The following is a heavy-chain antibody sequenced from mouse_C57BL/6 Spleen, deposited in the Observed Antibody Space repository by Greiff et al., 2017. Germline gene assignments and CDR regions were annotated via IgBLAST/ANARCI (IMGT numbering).Heavy chain of an antibody. CDR1: GYAFSSYW. V-gene: IGHV1-80*01. D-gene: IGHD1-1*01. J-gene: IGHJ4*01. Sequence: VQLQESGAELVKPGASVKISCKASGYAFSSYWMNWVKQRPGKGLEWIGQIYPGDGDTNYNGKFKGKATLTADNSSSTAYMQLSSLTSEDSAVYFWAYYGSSPYYRLDYWGQGTSVTVSS. CDR2: IYPGDGDT. CDR3: AYYGSSPYYRLDY.